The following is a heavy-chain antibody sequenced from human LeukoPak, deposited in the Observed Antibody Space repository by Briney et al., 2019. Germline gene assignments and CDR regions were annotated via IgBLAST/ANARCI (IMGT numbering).Heavy chain of an antibody. CDR1: GYTFISYG. Sequence: ASVKVSCKASGYTFISYGITWVRQAPGQGLEWMGWIGVYNGNTNYAQKLQGRVTMTTDTSTSTAYMELRSLTSDDTAVYFCARDGYIYGSLDYWGQGTLVTVSS. D-gene: IGHD5-18*01. V-gene: IGHV1-18*04. CDR3: ARDGYIYGSLDY. J-gene: IGHJ4*02. CDR2: IGVYNGNT.